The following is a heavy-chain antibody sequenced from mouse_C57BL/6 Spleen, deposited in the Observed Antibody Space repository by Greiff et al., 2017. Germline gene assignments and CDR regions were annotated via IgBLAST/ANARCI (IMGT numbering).Heavy chain of an antibody. V-gene: IGHV5-17*01. CDR3: ARQDYDFAMDY. J-gene: IGHJ4*01. Sequence: EVKVEESGGGLLKPGGSLKLSCAASGFTFSDYGMHWVRQAPEKGLEWVAYISSGSSTIYYADTVKGRFTISRDNAKNTLFLQMTSLRSEDTAMYYCARQDYDFAMDYWGQGTSVTVSS. CDR2: ISSGSSTI. D-gene: IGHD2-4*01. CDR1: GFTFSDYG.